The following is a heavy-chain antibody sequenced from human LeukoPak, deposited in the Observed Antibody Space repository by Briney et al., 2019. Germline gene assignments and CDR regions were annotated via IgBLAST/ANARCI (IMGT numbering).Heavy chain of an antibody. Sequence: SETLSLTCAVYGGSFSGYYWSWIRQPPGKGLEWIGEINHSGSTNYNPSLKSRVTISVDTSKNQFSLKLSSVTAADTAVYYCARGSGYDSSGYYHPYYDYWGQGTLVTVSS. D-gene: IGHD3-22*01. CDR1: GGSFSGYY. CDR3: ARGSGYDSSGYYHPYYDY. V-gene: IGHV4-34*01. CDR2: INHSGST. J-gene: IGHJ4*02.